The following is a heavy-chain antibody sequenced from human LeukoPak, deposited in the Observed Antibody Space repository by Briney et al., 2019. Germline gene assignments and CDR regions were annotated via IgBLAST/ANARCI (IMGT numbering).Heavy chain of an antibody. Sequence: ASVTVSFKASGYTFTTYGISWVRQAPGQGLEWMGWISPYNGDTNYAQKLQGRVTMTTDTSTSTAYMELRSLRSDDTAVFYCARVPGITGSHFDSWGQGTLVTVSS. CDR1: GYTFTTYG. CDR2: ISPYNGDT. CDR3: ARVPGITGSHFDS. D-gene: IGHD1-20*01. V-gene: IGHV1-18*01. J-gene: IGHJ4*02.